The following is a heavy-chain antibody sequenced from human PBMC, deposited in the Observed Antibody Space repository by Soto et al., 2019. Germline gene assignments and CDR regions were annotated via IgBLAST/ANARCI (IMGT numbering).Heavy chain of an antibody. CDR2: IIPIFGTA. J-gene: IGHJ4*02. D-gene: IGHD6-13*01. V-gene: IGHV1-69*13. CDR1: GGTFSSYA. Sequence: SLKVSCKASGGTFSSYAISWVRQAPGQGLEWMGGIIPIFGTANYAQKFQGRVTITADESTSTAYMELSSLRSEDTAVYYCARSLSLQYSSTNFAYWGQGTLVTVSS. CDR3: ARSLSLQYSSTNFAY.